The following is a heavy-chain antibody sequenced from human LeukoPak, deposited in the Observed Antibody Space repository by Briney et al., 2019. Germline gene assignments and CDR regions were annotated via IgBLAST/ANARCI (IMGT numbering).Heavy chain of an antibody. J-gene: IGHJ4*02. CDR1: GFIFSNAW. Sequence: PGGSLRLSCAASGFIFSNAWMLWVRQAPGKGLEWVGRIKGKSDGGTIDVAAPVKGRFFMSRDDSKSTLYLQMNSLKTEDTAIYYCVTGPSWGQGTLVTVSS. V-gene: IGHV3-15*07. CDR3: VTGPS. CDR2: IKGKSDGGTI.